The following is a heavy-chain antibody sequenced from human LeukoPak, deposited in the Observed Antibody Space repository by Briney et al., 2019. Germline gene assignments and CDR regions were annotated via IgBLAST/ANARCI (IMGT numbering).Heavy chain of an antibody. CDR2: IFYSGST. J-gene: IGHJ4*02. V-gene: IGHV4-39*01. CDR1: GASVSSGSYY. CDR3: ARQFYYDSGGSHY. Sequence: SETLSLTCTVSGASVSSGSYYWGWIRRPPGKGLEWIGSIFYSGSTYYNPSLESRVTISVDTSKNQFSLKLSSVTAADTAVYYCARQFYYDSGGSHYWGQGTLVTVSS. D-gene: IGHD3-22*01.